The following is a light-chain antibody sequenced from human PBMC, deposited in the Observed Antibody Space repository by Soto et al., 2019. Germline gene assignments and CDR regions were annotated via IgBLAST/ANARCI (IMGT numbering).Light chain of an antibody. CDR1: QSLLDTNGYNY. J-gene: IGKJ2*01. CDR2: LAS. Sequence: IVMTQFPLSLSVTPGEPASISCRSSQSLLDTNGYNYLDWFLQRPGQSPQLLISLASNRASGVPDRFSGSGSGTDFTLKINRVEADDVGVYYCMQALQTPDTFGQGTKLEIK. V-gene: IGKV2-28*01. CDR3: MQALQTPDT.